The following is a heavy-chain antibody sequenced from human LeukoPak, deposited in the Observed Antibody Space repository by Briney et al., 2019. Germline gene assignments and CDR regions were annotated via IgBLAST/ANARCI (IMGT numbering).Heavy chain of an antibody. CDR1: GFTFEDYG. D-gene: IGHD4-23*01. CDR3: ARANSYGANSNFDY. V-gene: IGHV3-20*04. J-gene: IGHJ4*02. Sequence: GGSLRLSCAASGFTFEDYGMNWVRQAPGKRLEWVSGINWNGGSTGYADSVKGRFTISRDNTKNSLYLQMNSLRAEDTALYYCARANSYGANSNFDYWGQGTLVTVSS. CDR2: INWNGGST.